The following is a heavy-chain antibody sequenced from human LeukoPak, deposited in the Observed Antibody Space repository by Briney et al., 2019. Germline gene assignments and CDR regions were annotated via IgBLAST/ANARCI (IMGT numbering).Heavy chain of an antibody. D-gene: IGHD4-17*01. J-gene: IGHJ4*02. CDR2: IYYTGTT. Sequence: PSETLSLTCTISGDSTNTYFWSWIRQPPGKGLEWIGYIYYTGTTNYNPSLKSRVTISVDTSKNQFSLKVSSVAAADTGVYYCASKSTDHGELRFDYWGQGTLDTVSS. CDR3: ASKSTDHGELRFDY. V-gene: IGHV4-59*01. CDR1: GDSTNTYF.